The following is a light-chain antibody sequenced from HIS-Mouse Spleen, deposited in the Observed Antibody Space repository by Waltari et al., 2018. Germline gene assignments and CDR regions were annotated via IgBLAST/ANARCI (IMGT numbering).Light chain of an antibody. CDR2: RSN. CDR1: SSNIGSTY. J-gene: IGLJ2*01. CDR3: AAWDDSLSGVV. Sequence: QSVLTQPPSASGPPGQRFTISCSGSSSNIGSTYVYWYQQLPGTAPKLLIYRSNQRPSGVPDRFSGSKYGTSASLAISGLRSEDEADYYCAAWDDSLSGVVFGGGTKLTVL. V-gene: IGLV1-47*01.